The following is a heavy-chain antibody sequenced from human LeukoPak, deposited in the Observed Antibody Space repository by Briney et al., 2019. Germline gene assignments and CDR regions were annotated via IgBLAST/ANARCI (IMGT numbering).Heavy chain of an antibody. CDR3: ARDYYDSSGPNWFDP. V-gene: IGHV4-39*07. CDR2: IHYSGKT. D-gene: IGHD3-22*01. J-gene: IGHJ5*02. CDR1: GGSISSGAYY. Sequence: SETLSLTCTVSGGSISSGAYYWGWIRQPPGKGLEWIGTIHYSGKTYYNPSLKSRVTISVDTSKNQFSLKLSSVTAADTAVYYCARDYYDSSGPNWFDPWGQGTLVTVSS.